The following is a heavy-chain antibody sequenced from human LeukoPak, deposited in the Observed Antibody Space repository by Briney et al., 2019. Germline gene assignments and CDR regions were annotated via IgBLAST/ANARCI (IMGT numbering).Heavy chain of an antibody. J-gene: IGHJ4*02. D-gene: IGHD6-19*01. V-gene: IGHV1-8*01. CDR1: GYTFTSYD. CDR3: TGRSVAGTFEY. CDR2: MNPSGGQT. Sequence: ASVKVSCKASGYTFTSYDINWVRQATGQGPEWMGWMNPSGGQTNYAQSLQGRVTMTRNTSTSTAYMDLSSLRSEDTAVYYCTGRSVAGTFEYWGQGTLVTVSS.